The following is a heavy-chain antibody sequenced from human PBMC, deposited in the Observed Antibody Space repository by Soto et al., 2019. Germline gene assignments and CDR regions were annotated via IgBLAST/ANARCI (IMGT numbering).Heavy chain of an antibody. Sequence: SETLSLTCTVSGGSISSGGYYWSWIRQHPGKGLEWIGYIYYSGSTYYNPSLKSRVTISVDTSKNQFSLKLSSVTAADTAVYYCARGEVATSFDYWGQGTLVTVSS. CDR2: IYYSGST. D-gene: IGHD5-12*01. J-gene: IGHJ4*02. V-gene: IGHV4-31*03. CDR3: ARGEVATSFDY. CDR1: GGSISSGGYY.